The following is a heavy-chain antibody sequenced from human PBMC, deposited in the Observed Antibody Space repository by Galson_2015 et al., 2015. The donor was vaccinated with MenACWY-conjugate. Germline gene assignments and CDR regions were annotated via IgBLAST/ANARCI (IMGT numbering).Heavy chain of an antibody. CDR2: IIYMYGTT. CDR3: ARADAYGSGSYYFDY. V-gene: IGHV1-69*06. CDR1: GGTFSSKA. J-gene: IGHJ4*02. Sequence: SVKVSCKASGGTFSSKAISWVRQAPGQGLEWMGGIIYMYGTTNYAQKFQGRVTITADKSTSTAYMELSSLRSEDTAVYYCARADAYGSGSYYFDYWGQGSLVTVSS. D-gene: IGHD3-10*01.